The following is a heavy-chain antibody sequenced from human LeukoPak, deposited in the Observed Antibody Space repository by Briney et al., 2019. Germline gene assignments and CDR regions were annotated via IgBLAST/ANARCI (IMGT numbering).Heavy chain of an antibody. J-gene: IGHJ3*02. CDR2: ISGSSSYI. Sequence: PGGSLRLSCAASGFTFSSYSMNWVRQAPGKGLEWVSSISGSSSYIYYADSVKGRFTISRDNAKNSLYLQMNSLRAEDTAVYYCARDRTGAFDIWGQGTMVTVSS. CDR3: ARDRTGAFDI. D-gene: IGHD1-14*01. CDR1: GFTFSSYS. V-gene: IGHV3-21*01.